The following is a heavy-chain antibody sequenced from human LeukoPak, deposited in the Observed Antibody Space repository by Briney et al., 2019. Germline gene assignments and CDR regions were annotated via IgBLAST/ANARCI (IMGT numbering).Heavy chain of an antibody. Sequence: ASVKVSCKASGYTFTGYYMHWVRQAPGQGLEWMGWINPNSGGTNYAQEFQGRVTMTRDTSISTAYMELSRLRSDDTAVYYCASSPMVRGVSAPNFDYWGQGTLVTVSS. D-gene: IGHD3-10*01. CDR1: GYTFTGYY. J-gene: IGHJ4*02. CDR2: INPNSGGT. V-gene: IGHV1-2*02. CDR3: ASSPMVRGVSAPNFDY.